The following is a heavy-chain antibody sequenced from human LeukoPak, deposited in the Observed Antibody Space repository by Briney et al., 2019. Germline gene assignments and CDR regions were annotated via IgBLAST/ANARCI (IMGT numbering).Heavy chain of an antibody. J-gene: IGHJ6*04. CDR3: ARGPVDYYGSGSYYSYGMDV. CDR2: IILIFGTA. CDR1: GGTFSSYA. D-gene: IGHD3-10*01. V-gene: IGHV1-69*01. Sequence: SVKVSFKSSGGTFSSYAISWVRHAPGQGLELMGGIILIFGTANYAQKFQVRVTITADESTSTAYMELSSLRSEDTAVYYCARGPVDYYGSGSYYSYGMDVWGKGTTVTVSS.